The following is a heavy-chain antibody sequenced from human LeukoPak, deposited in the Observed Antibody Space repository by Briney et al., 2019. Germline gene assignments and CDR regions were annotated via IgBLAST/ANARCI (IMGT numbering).Heavy chain of an antibody. CDR1: GYTFTSYD. Sequence: ASVKVSCKASGYTFTSYDINWVRQATGQGLEWMGWMNPNSGNTGYAQKLQGRVTMTTDTSTSTAYMELRSLRSDDTAVYYCARVGLGYCSGGSCFFFDYWGQGTLVTVSS. CDR2: MNPNSGNT. J-gene: IGHJ4*02. CDR3: ARVGLGYCSGGSCFFFDY. D-gene: IGHD2-15*01. V-gene: IGHV1-8*02.